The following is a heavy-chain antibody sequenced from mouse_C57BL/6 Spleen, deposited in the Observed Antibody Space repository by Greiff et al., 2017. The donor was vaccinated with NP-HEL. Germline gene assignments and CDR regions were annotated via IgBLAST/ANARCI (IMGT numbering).Heavy chain of an antibody. CDR1: GYTFTDYY. Sequence: VQLVESGPELVKPGASVKISCKASGYTFTDYYINWVKQRPGQGLEWIGWIFPGSGSTYYNEKFKGKATLTVDKSSSTAYMLLSSLTSEDSAVYFCARGWDYYGSSYGDDYWGQGTTLTVSS. J-gene: IGHJ2*01. CDR3: ARGWDYYGSSYGDDY. D-gene: IGHD1-1*01. CDR2: IFPGSGST. V-gene: IGHV1-75*01.